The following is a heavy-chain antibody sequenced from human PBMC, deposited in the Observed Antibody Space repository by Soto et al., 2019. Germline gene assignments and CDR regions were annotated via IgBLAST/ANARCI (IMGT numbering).Heavy chain of an antibody. J-gene: IGHJ4*02. V-gene: IGHV3-64*01. CDR3: ARRAAGRSSWSFDY. D-gene: IGHD6-13*01. Sequence: EVQLVESGGGLVQPGGSLRLSCAASGFTFSSYAMHWVRQAPGKGLEYVSAISSNGGSTYYANSVKGRFTISRDNSKNTLYLQMGSLRAEDMAVYYCARRAAGRSSWSFDYWGQGTLVTVSS. CDR2: ISSNGGST. CDR1: GFTFSSYA.